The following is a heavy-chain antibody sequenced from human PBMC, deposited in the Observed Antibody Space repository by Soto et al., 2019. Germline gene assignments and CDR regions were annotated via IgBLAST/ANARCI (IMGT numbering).Heavy chain of an antibody. Sequence: ETLSLTCTVPGGSISSGSYYWSWIRQPPGKGLERIGYIYYSGSTNYNPSLKSRVTISVDTSKNQFSLKLSSVTAADTAVYYCARGEFWSGLLFGYWGQGTLVTVSS. CDR1: GGSISSGSYY. V-gene: IGHV4-61*01. J-gene: IGHJ4*02. CDR2: IYYSGST. CDR3: ARGEFWSGLLFGY. D-gene: IGHD3-3*01.